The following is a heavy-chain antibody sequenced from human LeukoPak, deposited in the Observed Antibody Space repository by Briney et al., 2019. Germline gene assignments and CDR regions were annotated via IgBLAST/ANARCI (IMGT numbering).Heavy chain of an antibody. D-gene: IGHD2-15*01. Sequence: NPSETLSLTCAVYGGSFSGYYWSWISQPPGKGLEWIGEINHSGSTNYNPSLKSRVTISVDTSKNQFSLKLSSVTAADTAVYYCARHSGGSPKGYYYYYGMDVWGQGTTVTVSS. J-gene: IGHJ6*02. V-gene: IGHV4-34*01. CDR1: GGSFSGYY. CDR3: ARHSGGSPKGYYYYYGMDV. CDR2: INHSGST.